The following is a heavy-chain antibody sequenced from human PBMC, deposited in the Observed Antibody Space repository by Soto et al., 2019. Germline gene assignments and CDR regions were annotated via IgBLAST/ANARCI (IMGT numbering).Heavy chain of an antibody. J-gene: IGHJ4*02. V-gene: IGHV3-48*01. CDR3: VSDPDGDLDFDY. CDR1: GFNFPTYA. D-gene: IGHD4-17*01. Sequence: EVQLVESGGELVQPGASLRLSCAASGFNFPTYAMNWVRQSPRHGPERLSFIHMTHNVIFYADSLRGRFTISRDNSKDSLYLQMNSLRVEDTAVYYCVSDPDGDLDFDYWGQGTLVTVSS. CDR2: IHMTHNVI.